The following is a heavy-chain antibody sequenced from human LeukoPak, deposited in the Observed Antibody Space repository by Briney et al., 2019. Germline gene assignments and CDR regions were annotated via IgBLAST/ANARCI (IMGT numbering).Heavy chain of an antibody. V-gene: IGHV3-30*02. CDR1: GFTFSSYG. J-gene: IGHJ4*02. CDR3: AGDLRFLEWFDFDY. CDR2: IRYDGSNK. Sequence: GGSLRLYCAASGFTFSSYGMHWVRQAPGQGLEWVAFIRYDGSNKYYADSVKGRFTISRDNSKNTLYLQMNSLRAEDTAVYYCAGDLRFLEWFDFDYWGQGTLVTVSS. D-gene: IGHD3-3*01.